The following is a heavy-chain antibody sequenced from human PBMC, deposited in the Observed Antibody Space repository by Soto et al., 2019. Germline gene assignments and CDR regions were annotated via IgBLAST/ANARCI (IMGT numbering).Heavy chain of an antibody. CDR1: GYTFTSYG. CDR2: ISAYHGNT. V-gene: IGHV1-18*01. J-gene: IGHJ6*02. Sequence: ASVKVSCKASGYTFTSYGISWVRQAPGQGLEWMGWISAYHGNTNYAQKLQGRVTMTTDTSTSTAYMELRSLRSDDTAVYYCARELGGFFAYGMDVWGQGTTVTVSS. CDR3: ARELGGFFAYGMDV. D-gene: IGHD1-26*01.